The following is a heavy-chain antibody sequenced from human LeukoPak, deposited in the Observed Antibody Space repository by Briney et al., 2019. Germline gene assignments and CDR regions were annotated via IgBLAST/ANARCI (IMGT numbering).Heavy chain of an antibody. CDR2: IYSDGST. CDR1: GFIVSNNY. Sequence: PGGSLKLSCAAPGFIVSNNYMSWVRQAPGKGLKWVSVIYSDGSTYYADSVKGRLTISRDNSKNTLYLQMNSLRAEATAVYYCAKMADDVVVVAANGFFDYWGQGTLVTVSS. J-gene: IGHJ4*02. V-gene: IGHV3-53*01. D-gene: IGHD2-15*01. CDR3: AKMADDVVVVAANGFFDY.